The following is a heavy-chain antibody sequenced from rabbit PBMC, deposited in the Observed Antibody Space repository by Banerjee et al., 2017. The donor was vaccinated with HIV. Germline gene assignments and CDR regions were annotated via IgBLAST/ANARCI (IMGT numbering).Heavy chain of an antibody. V-gene: IGHV1S45*01. CDR2: INTNSGNA. CDR1: GIDFSTYG. J-gene: IGHJ4*01. CDR3: ARWANL. Sequence: QEQLVESGGGLVTLGGSLKLSCKASGIDFSTYGISWVRQAPGKGLEWIACINTNSGNAVYASWAKGRFTISKTSSTTVTLQMTSLTAADTATYFCARWANLWGPGTLVTVS.